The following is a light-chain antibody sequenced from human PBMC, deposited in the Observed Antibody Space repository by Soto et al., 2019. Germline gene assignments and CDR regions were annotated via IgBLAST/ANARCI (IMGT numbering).Light chain of an antibody. J-gene: IGKJ1*01. V-gene: IGKV1-5*01. CDR1: KNINTW. CDR3: QHYNSYSEA. CDR2: HAS. Sequence: EIHMTQSPSTLSASVGNRPTITCRASKNINTWVEWYQQNPGKAPKLLIYHASSLESGVPSRFSGSGSGTEFTLTISSLQPDDFEPYYCQHYNSYSEAFGQGTKVDIK.